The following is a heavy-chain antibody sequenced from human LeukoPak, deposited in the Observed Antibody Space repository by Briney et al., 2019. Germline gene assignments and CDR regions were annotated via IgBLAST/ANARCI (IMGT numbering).Heavy chain of an antibody. Sequence: GGSLRLSCAASGFVFSSYSMSWVRQAPGMGLEWVSVITGSGGNTYYADSVKGRFTISKDNSKNTVYLQMSSLRVDDTAVYYCAKAASSSWPSYYYGMDVWGQGTTVTVSS. CDR1: GFVFSSYS. J-gene: IGHJ6*02. CDR2: ITGSGGNT. CDR3: AKAASSSWPSYYYGMDV. D-gene: IGHD6-13*01. V-gene: IGHV3-23*01.